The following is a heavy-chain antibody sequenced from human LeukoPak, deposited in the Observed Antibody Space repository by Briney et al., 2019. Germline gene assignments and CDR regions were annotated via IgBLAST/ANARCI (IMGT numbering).Heavy chain of an antibody. Sequence: GASVKVSCKASGYTFTRYYMHWVRQAPGQGLEWMGWINPNSGGTNYAQKFQGRVTMTRDTSISTAYMELSRLRSDDTAVYYCARVAALAAANSGVFDYWGQGTLGTVSS. CDR2: INPNSGGT. CDR3: ARVAALAAANSGVFDY. CDR1: GYTFTRYY. V-gene: IGHV1-2*02. D-gene: IGHD6-13*01. J-gene: IGHJ4*02.